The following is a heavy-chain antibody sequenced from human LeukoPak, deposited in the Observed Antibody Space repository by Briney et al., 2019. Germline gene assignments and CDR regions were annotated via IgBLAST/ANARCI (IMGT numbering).Heavy chain of an antibody. CDR3: ARDIAVAVAGTDYFDY. V-gene: IGHV3-74*01. J-gene: IGHJ4*02. D-gene: IGHD6-19*01. Sequence: PGGSLRPSCEASALTFTTNWTDGGRQVPGKGRGWDSRINSDGSITTCAGSVKGRFTLSRDNANSTLYLQMISLRAEDTAVYYCARDIAVAVAGTDYFDYWGQGTLVTVSS. CDR2: INSDGSIT. CDR1: ALTFTTNW.